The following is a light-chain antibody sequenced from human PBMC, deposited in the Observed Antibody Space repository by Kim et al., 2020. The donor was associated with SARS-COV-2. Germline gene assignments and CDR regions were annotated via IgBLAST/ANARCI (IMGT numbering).Light chain of an antibody. J-gene: IGKJ1*01. Sequence: SPGERATRSCRASQSVSSNSSAWYQQKPGQAPRLLIYGASSRATGIPDRFSGSGSGTDFTLTITRLEPEDFAVYYCQQYSSSPATFGQGTKVDIK. CDR3: QQYSSSPAT. CDR1: QSVSSNS. V-gene: IGKV3-20*01. CDR2: GAS.